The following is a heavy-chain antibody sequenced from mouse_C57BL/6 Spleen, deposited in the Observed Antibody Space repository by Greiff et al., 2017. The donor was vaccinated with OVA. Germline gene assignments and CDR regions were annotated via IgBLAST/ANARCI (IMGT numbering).Heavy chain of an antibody. Sequence: QVQLKESGPGLVQPSQSLSITCTVSGFSLTSYGVHWVRQSPGKGLEWLGVIWSGGSTDYNAAFISRLSISKDNSKIQVFFKMNSLQADDTAIYYCASYYYCSSGLFAYWGQGTLVTVSA. J-gene: IGHJ3*01. V-gene: IGHV2-2*01. CDR3: ASYYYCSSGLFAY. D-gene: IGHD1-1*01. CDR1: GFSLTSYG. CDR2: IWSGGST.